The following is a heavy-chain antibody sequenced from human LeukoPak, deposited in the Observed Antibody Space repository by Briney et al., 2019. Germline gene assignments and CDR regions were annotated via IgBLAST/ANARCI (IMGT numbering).Heavy chain of an antibody. J-gene: IGHJ4*02. D-gene: IGHD1-26*01. CDR1: GGSFSGYY. CDR2: INHSGST. CDR3: ARWMVGATFDY. V-gene: IGHV4-34*01. Sequence: SETPSLTCAVYGGSFSGYYWNWIRQPPGKGLEWIGEINHSGSTNYNPSLKSRVTISVDTSKNQFSLKLSSVTAADTAVYYCARWMVGATFDYWGQGTLVTVSS.